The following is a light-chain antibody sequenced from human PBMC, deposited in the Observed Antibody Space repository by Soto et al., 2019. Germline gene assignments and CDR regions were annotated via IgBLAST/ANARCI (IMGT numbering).Light chain of an antibody. Sequence: IQLTQSPSALSASVGDRVTITCRASQAISTYLAWYQQSPGKAPKLLIYAASSLQRGVPSRFSGSGSGTEFTLTISSLQPEDFATYHCQQLNSYPVTFGQGTKVEVK. V-gene: IGKV1-9*01. CDR1: QAISTY. CDR3: QQLNSYPVT. J-gene: IGKJ1*01. CDR2: AAS.